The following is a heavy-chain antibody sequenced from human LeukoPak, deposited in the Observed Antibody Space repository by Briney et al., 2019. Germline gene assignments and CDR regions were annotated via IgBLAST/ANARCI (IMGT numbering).Heavy chain of an antibody. CDR2: IYYSGST. CDR3: ARDGYSGSYYHWFDP. D-gene: IGHD1-26*01. V-gene: IGHV4-59*01. J-gene: IGHJ5*02. CDR1: GSAIRSYC. Sequence: SGTLALNFTVSGSAIRSYCWGRIRQPPGKGLEWIGYIYYSGSTNYNPSLKSRVTISVDTSKNQFSLRLSSVTAADTAVYYCARDGYSGSYYHWFDPWGQGTLVTVSS.